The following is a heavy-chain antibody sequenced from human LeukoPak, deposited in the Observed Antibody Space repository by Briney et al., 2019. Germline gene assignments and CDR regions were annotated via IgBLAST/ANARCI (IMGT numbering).Heavy chain of an antibody. J-gene: IGHJ4*02. V-gene: IGHV3-23*01. CDR3: ARSPMPPPNWRPYFFDY. Sequence: GGSLRLSCAVSGFAFGSEAMSWVRQAPGKGLEWVSAISGSAGDTYYQDSVKGRFTISRDNSKNTLYLQMNSLRAEDTAVYYCARSPMPPPNWRPYFFDYWGQGTLVTVSS. CDR1: GFAFGSEA. D-gene: IGHD1-1*01. CDR2: ISGSAGDT.